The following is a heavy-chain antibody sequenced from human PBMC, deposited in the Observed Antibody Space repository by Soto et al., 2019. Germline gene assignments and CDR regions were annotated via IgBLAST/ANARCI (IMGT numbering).Heavy chain of an antibody. CDR3: ARDGNFAFRGYSFAFDL. CDR2: MNIDTGGT. J-gene: IGHJ4*02. V-gene: IGHV1-2*06. D-gene: IGHD5-18*01. Sequence: QVQLVQSGAEVKKPGASVRVSCEASGYRFTTYYIHWVRQAPGQGLEWMGRMNIDTGGTTFAQNFQGRVTMTRDTSISTAYMELSSVKSDDTAMYYCARDGNFAFRGYSFAFDLWGQGTLVTVSS. CDR1: GYRFTTYY.